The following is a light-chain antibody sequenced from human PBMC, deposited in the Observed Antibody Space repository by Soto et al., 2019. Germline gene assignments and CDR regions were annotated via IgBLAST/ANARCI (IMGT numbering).Light chain of an antibody. Sequence: EIVLTQSPGTLSLSPGERATLSCRVSQSVSSSYLAWYQQKPGQAPRRLIYGASSRATGIPDRFSGSGSGTDFTLTSSRLEAEDFAVYYCQQYGSSPRTFGRGTKLEIK. CDR3: QQYGSSPRT. CDR2: GAS. V-gene: IGKV3-20*01. CDR1: QSVSSSY. J-gene: IGKJ2*01.